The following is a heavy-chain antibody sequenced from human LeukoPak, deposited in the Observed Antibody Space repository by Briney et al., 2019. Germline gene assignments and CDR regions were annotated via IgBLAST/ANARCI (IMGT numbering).Heavy chain of an antibody. CDR1: GFTFTTSA. CDR2: IVVGSGNT. D-gene: IGHD2-8*02. Sequence: GTSVKVSCKASGFTFTTSAVQWVRQARGQRLEWIGRIVVGSGNTDHAQKFQGRLTITRDISTSTAYMELSSLTFDDTAVYYCAAVPNANAWYWDDAFDIWGQGTMVTVSS. V-gene: IGHV1-58*01. CDR3: AAVPNANAWYWDDAFDI. J-gene: IGHJ3*02.